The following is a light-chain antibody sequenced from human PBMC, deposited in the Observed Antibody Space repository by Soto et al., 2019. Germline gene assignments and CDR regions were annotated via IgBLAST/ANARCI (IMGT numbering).Light chain of an antibody. Sequence: EVVLTQSPGTLSLSPGERATLSCRASQTVSSSHLAWYQQKPGQAPRLLIYGASDRATDIPDRFSGSGSGTDFTLTISRLEPEDFAVYYCQHFGSSPPKYTFGHGTKLEIK. CDR1: QTVSSSH. CDR3: QHFGSSPPKYT. J-gene: IGKJ2*01. CDR2: GAS. V-gene: IGKV3-20*01.